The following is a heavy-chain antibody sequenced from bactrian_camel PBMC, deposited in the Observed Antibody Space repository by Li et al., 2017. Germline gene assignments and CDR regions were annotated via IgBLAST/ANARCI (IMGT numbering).Heavy chain of an antibody. CDR2: LASDGSS. D-gene: IGHD3*01. CDR3: AAAGHDVCVAIKRPHVIAALDGH. J-gene: IGHJ4*01. V-gene: IGHV3S53*01. CDR1: GAPSNFNT. Sequence: VQLVESGGGSVQSGGSLRLSCAVSGAPSNFNTIGWFRQALPGKEREGVASLASDGSSIYANSLKGRFSISQDKAKKIVYLQMKMLKPEDTAMYYCAAAGHDVCVAIKRPHVIAALDGHWGQGTQVTVS.